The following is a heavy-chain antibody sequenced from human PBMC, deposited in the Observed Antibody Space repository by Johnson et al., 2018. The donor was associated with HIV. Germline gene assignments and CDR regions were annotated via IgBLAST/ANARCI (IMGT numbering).Heavy chain of an antibody. CDR2: ISGSGGST. D-gene: IGHD3-16*01. CDR1: GFTFSSYA. Sequence: VQLVESGGGLVQPGGSPRLSCAASGFTFSSYAMSWVRQALGKGLEWVSGISGSGGSTYYAGSVKGRFTISRDNSKNTVYLQMNSLRAEDTAVYYCAKVMSTIWDDAVDIWGQGTMVTVSS. CDR3: AKVMSTIWDDAVDI. J-gene: IGHJ3*02. V-gene: IGHV3-23*04.